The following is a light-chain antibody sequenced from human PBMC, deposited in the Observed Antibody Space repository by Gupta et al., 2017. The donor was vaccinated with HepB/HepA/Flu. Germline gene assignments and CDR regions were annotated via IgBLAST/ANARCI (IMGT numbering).Light chain of an antibody. Sequence: DIQMTQSPSTLSASVGDRVTITCRASQSISSWLAWYQQKPGKAPKLLIYKASSLESGVPSRFSGSGSGTEFTLTISSLQPDDFATYYCQQDNSYPVTFGRGTKVDIK. J-gene: IGKJ4*01. CDR3: QQDNSYPVT. CDR1: QSISSW. CDR2: KAS. V-gene: IGKV1-5*03.